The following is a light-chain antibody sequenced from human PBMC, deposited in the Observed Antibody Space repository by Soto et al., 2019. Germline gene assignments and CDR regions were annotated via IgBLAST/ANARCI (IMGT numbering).Light chain of an antibody. CDR1: GSDVGGYNY. J-gene: IGLJ1*01. CDR3: SSFTSSYFYV. CDR2: GVS. V-gene: IGLV2-14*01. Sequence: SSLSHPGSVCWSPGHSIPISCTGSGSDVGGYNYVSWYQQHPGKAPKLIIYGVSHRPSGVSPRFSASRSAYTASLTISGLQHEEQADHYCSSFTSSYFYVFGPGTKVTVL.